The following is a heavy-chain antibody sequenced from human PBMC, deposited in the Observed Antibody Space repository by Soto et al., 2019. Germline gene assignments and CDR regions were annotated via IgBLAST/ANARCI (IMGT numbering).Heavy chain of an antibody. D-gene: IGHD1-7*01. CDR2: INAGNGNT. Sequence: ASVKVSCKASGYTFTSYAMHWVRQAPGQRLEWMGWINAGNGNTKYSQKFQGRVTITRDTSASTAYMEMSSLRSEDTAVYYCAGGSITGTPLDDRGQGNMVTVYS. J-gene: IGHJ4*02. CDR3: AGGSITGTPLDD. CDR1: GYTFTSYA. V-gene: IGHV1-3*01.